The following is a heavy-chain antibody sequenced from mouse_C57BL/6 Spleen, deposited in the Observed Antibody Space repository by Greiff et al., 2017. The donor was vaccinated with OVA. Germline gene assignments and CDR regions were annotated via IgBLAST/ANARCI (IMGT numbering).Heavy chain of an antibody. Sequence: EVKLVESGGGLVKPGGSLKLSCAASGFTFSDYGMHWVRQAPEKGLEWVAYISSGCSTIYYADTVKGRFTISRDTAKNTLFLQMTSLRSEDTAMYYCARGHYYAKDYWGQGTSVTVST. CDR1: GFTFSDYG. J-gene: IGHJ4*01. CDR3: ARGHYYAKDY. V-gene: IGHV5-17*01. CDR2: ISSGCSTI.